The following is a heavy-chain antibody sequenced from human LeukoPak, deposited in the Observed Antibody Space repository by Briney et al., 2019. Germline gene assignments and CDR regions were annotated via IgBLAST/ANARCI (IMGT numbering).Heavy chain of an antibody. J-gene: IGHJ5*02. CDR2: IYYSGGT. V-gene: IGHV4-59*01. CDR1: SGSISSYY. Sequence: SETLSLTCTVSSGSISSYYWSWIRQPPGKGLEWIGYIYYSGGTNYNPPLKSRVTISVDTSKNQFSLKLSSVTAADTAVYYCARYSDNWFDPWGQGTLVTVSS. D-gene: IGHD6-13*01. CDR3: ARYSDNWFDP.